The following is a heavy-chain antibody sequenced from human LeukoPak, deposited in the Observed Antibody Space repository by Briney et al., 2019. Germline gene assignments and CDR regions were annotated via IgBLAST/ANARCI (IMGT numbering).Heavy chain of an antibody. J-gene: IGHJ4*02. V-gene: IGHV3-23*01. CDR2: ISGSGGST. CDR3: AKDRALHNGIDY. Sequence: GGSLRLSCAASGFTFSSYTMSWVRQAPGKGLEWVSAISGSGGSTYYADSVKGRFTISRDNSKNTLYLQMNSLRAEDTAVYYCAKDRALHNGIDYWGQGTLVTVSS. D-gene: IGHD1-26*01. CDR1: GFTFSSYT.